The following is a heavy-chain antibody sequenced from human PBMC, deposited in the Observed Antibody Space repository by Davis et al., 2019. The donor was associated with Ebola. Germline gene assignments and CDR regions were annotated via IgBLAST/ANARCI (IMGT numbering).Heavy chain of an antibody. CDR3: ARDPFYSKTVSPPDY. D-gene: IGHD4-11*01. V-gene: IGHV3-30*04. CDR1: GFTFSSYA. CDR2: ISYDGTNK. J-gene: IGHJ4*02. Sequence: GGSLRLSCAASGFTFSSYAMHWVRQAPGKGLEWVAVISYDGTNKYYADSVKGRFTISRDNSKNTLYLQMNSLRAEDTAVYYCARDPFYSKTVSPPDYWGQGTLVTVSS.